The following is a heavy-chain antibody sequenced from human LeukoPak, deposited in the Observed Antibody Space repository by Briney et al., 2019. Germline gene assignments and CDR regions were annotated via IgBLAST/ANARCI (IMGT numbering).Heavy chain of an antibody. V-gene: IGHV3-23*01. Sequence: PGGSLRLSCAASGFTFSTYGMSWVRQAPGKGLEWVSAIRGSGTNTHYADSVKGRFTISRDNSKNTLYLQMNSLRAEDTAVYYCAKGSLNEITMVRGVIIWGQGTLVTVSS. J-gene: IGHJ4*02. CDR2: IRGSGTNT. CDR3: AKGSLNEITMVRGVII. CDR1: GFTFSTYG. D-gene: IGHD3-10*01.